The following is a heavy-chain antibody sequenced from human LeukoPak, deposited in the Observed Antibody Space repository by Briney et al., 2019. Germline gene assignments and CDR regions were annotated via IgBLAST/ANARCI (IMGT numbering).Heavy chain of an antibody. D-gene: IGHD3-3*01. CDR1: GGSISSYY. V-gene: IGHV4-59*01. CDR2: IYYSGST. Sequence: SETLSLTCTVSGGSISSYYWSWIRQPPGKGLEWIGYIYYSGSTNYNPSLKSRVTISVDTSKNQFSLKLSSVTAADTAVYYCARVWSGYESPYYYYYMDVWGKGTTVTVSS. CDR3: ARVWSGYESPYYYYYMDV. J-gene: IGHJ6*03.